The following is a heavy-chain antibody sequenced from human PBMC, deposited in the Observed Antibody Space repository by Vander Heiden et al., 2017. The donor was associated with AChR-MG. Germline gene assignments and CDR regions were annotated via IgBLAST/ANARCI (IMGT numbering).Heavy chain of an antibody. CDR1: GITYDDYA. CDR2: IRWNSGAI. D-gene: IGHD2-15*01. J-gene: IGHJ5*02. V-gene: IGHV3-9*01. Sequence: EVQLPEPGGGSVQPGRSLRLSCAAPGITYDDYAMRWVREAPGKGLEWMSGIRWNSGAIGYADSVKGRFTISRDNAKNSLYLQMNSLRAEDTALYYCATGVAVVSNLFDPWGQGTLVTVSS. CDR3: ATGVAVVSNLFDP.